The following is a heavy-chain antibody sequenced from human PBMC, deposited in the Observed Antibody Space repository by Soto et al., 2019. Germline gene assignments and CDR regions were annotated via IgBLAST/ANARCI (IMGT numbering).Heavy chain of an antibody. V-gene: IGHV1-3*01. Sequence: QVQLVQSGAEVKKPGASVKVSCKASGYTFTKYAMHWVRQAPGQRLEWMGWINAGNGNTKYSQKFQGRVTFTRDTSANTAYMELTSLRSEDTAVYYCASAAVGFDPWGQGTLVTVSS. CDR1: GYTFTKYA. CDR3: ASAAVGFDP. D-gene: IGHD1-26*01. J-gene: IGHJ5*02. CDR2: INAGNGNT.